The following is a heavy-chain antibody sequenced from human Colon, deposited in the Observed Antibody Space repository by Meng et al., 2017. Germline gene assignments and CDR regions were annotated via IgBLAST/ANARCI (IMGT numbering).Heavy chain of an antibody. D-gene: IGHD6-19*01. J-gene: IGHJ6*02. CDR2: SRDRVNSYTT. CDR1: GFTFSDHY. CDR3: ARVLAVIGTNGYGMDV. Sequence: GESLKISCAASGFTFSDHYMDWVRQAPGKGLEGVGRSRDRVNSYTTEYVASVKGRFTISRDDSKNSLFLQMNSLKTADTAVYYCARVLAVIGTNGYGMDVWGQGKTVNVAS. V-gene: IGHV3-72*01.